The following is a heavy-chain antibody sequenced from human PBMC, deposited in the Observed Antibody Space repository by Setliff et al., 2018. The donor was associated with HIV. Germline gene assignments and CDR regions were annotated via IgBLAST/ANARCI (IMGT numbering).Heavy chain of an antibody. Sequence: ASVKVSCKASGYTFTSYYMHWVRQAPGQGLEWMGIINPSGGSSSYAQKFQGRVTMTRDTSTSTVYMELSSLRSEDTAVYYCARDRGGAAREYYFDYWGQGTLVTVSS. D-gene: IGHD6-6*01. J-gene: IGHJ4*02. CDR1: GYTFTSYY. CDR3: ARDRGGAAREYYFDY. V-gene: IGHV1-46*01. CDR2: INPSGGSS.